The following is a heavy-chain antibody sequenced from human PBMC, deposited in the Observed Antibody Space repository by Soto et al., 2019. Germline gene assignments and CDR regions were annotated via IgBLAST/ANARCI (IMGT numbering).Heavy chain of an antibody. Sequence: QTGGSLRLSCAASGFTFASYAMSWVRQAPGKGLEWVSGISGSGGNTYNADSVKGRFTISRDNSKNTLYLDMISLRAEDTAVYYCAKGLSIAAAGTFDYWGQGTRVTVSS. D-gene: IGHD6-13*01. CDR1: GFTFASYA. J-gene: IGHJ4*02. CDR3: AKGLSIAAAGTFDY. V-gene: IGHV3-23*01. CDR2: ISGSGGNT.